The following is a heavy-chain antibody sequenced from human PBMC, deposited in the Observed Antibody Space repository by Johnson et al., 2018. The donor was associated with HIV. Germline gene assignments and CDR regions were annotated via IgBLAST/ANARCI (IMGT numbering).Heavy chain of an antibody. D-gene: IGHD6-13*01. CDR1: GFTFSDYY. J-gene: IGHJ3*02. CDR3: AKDGKAAAGRLGDPQSAFDI. CDR2: IRFDGSNK. V-gene: IGHV3-30*02. Sequence: QVQLVESGGGLVKPGGSLRLSCAVSGFTFSDYYMSWIRQAPGKGLEWVSFIRFDGSNKYYADSVKGRFTISRDNSKNTRYLQMNSLRAEDTALYYCAKDGKAAAGRLGDPQSAFDIWGQGTMVTVSS.